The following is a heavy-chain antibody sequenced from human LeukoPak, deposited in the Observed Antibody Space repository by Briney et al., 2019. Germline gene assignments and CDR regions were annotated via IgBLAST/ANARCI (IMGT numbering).Heavy chain of an antibody. CDR1: GGSISNYY. Sequence: SETLSLTCTVSGGSISNYYWSWIRQPPGKGLEWIGYIYYSGSTNYNPSLKSRVTISVDTSKNQFSLKLSSVTAADTAVYYCARPYYDILTGYSYDWYFDLWGRGTLVTVSS. J-gene: IGHJ2*01. D-gene: IGHD3-9*01. V-gene: IGHV4-59*08. CDR3: ARPYYDILTGYSYDWYFDL. CDR2: IYYSGST.